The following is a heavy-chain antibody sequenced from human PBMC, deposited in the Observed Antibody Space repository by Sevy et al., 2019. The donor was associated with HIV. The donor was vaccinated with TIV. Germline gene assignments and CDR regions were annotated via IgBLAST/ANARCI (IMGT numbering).Heavy chain of an antibody. CDR1: GLTFSDYY. D-gene: IGHD5-18*01. V-gene: IGHV3-11*01. Sequence: GGSLRLTCAASGLTFSDYYMSWIRQAPGKGLEWLSYISSSGTTLYSADSVKGRFAISRDNAKNSLYLQMNSLRAEDTAVYFCVGRRYSYTYSWSYHFDYWVQGTLVTVSS. CDR2: ISSSGTTL. J-gene: IGHJ4*02. CDR3: VGRRYSYTYSWSYHFDY.